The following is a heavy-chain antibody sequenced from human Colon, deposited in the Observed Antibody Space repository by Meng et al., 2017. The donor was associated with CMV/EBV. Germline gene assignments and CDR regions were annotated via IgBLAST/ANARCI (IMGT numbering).Heavy chain of an antibody. J-gene: IGHJ4*02. CDR2: ININGGDI. D-gene: IGHD3-22*01. CDR1: NFKNHG. CDR3: ARVGDYDSSGYYAYFTF. V-gene: IGHV3-74*01. Sequence: NFKNHGMQGGRQAPGEGLVWVSRININGGDIPYAEFVKGRFTISRDNAKSTLYLQMNSLRAEDTAVYYCARVGDYDSSGYYAYFTFWGQGTLVTVSS.